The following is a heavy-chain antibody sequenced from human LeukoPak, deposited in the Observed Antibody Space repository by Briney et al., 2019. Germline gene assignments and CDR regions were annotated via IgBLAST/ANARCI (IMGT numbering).Heavy chain of an antibody. Sequence: ASVKVSCKASGGTFNSYSISWVRQAPGQGLEWMGGIIPLFGTANYAQKFQGRVTITADESTTTASMELSSLRSEDSAVYYCAGGDDILTAYLYWGQGTLVTVSS. V-gene: IGHV1-69*13. CDR1: GGTFNSYS. D-gene: IGHD3-9*01. CDR2: IIPLFGTA. CDR3: AGGDDILTAYLY. J-gene: IGHJ4*02.